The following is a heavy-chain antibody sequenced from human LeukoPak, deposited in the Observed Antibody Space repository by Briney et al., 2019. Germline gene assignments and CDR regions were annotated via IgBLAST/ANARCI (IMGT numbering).Heavy chain of an antibody. CDR1: GDSISSYY. Sequence: SETLSLTCTVSGDSISSYYWTWIRQPPGKGLEWIGEINHSGSTNYNPSLKSRVTISVDTSKNQFSLKLSSVTAADTAVYYCARGRPVLLWFGEPSNWFDPWGQGTLVTVSS. V-gene: IGHV4-34*01. CDR3: ARGRPVLLWFGEPSNWFDP. J-gene: IGHJ5*02. D-gene: IGHD3-10*01. CDR2: INHSGST.